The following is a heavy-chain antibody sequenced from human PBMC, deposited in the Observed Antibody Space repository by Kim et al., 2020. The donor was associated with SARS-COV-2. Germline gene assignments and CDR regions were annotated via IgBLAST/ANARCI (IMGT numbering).Heavy chain of an antibody. Sequence: GGSLRLSCAASGFTFSSYAMHWVRQAPGKGLEWVAVISYDGSNKYYADSVKGRFTISRDNSKNTLYLQMNSLRAEDTAVYYCARDDRDWGNEYYYYGMDV. V-gene: IGHV3-30*04. J-gene: IGHJ6*01. CDR1: GFTFSSYA. CDR3: ARDDRDWGNEYYYYGMDV. CDR2: ISYDGSNK. D-gene: IGHD3-16*01.